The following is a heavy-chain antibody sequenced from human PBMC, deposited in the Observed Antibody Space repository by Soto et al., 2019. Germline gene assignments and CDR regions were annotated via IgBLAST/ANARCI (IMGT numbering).Heavy chain of an antibody. Sequence: ASVKVSCKASGYTFTSYAMHWGRQAPGQRLEWMGWINAGNGNTKYSQKFQGRVTITRDTSASTAYMELSSLRSEDTAVYYCARGAYSSSWYNLGYFDYWGQGTLVTVSS. V-gene: IGHV1-3*01. CDR1: GYTFTSYA. D-gene: IGHD6-13*01. CDR2: INAGNGNT. CDR3: ARGAYSSSWYNLGYFDY. J-gene: IGHJ4*02.